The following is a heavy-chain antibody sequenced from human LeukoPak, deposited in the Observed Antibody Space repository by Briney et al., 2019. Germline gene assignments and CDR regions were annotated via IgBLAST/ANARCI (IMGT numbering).Heavy chain of an antibody. CDR2: ISHDGSNR. D-gene: IGHD3-10*01. Sequence: GGSLRLSCAASGFTFSSYWMHWLRQAPGKGLVWVADISHDGSNRYYADYVKGRFTSSRDNSKNTLYMQMNSLRAEDTAVYDCAKDPSSGSYTYYFDYWGQGTLVTVSS. J-gene: IGHJ4*02. CDR1: GFTFSSYW. V-gene: IGHV3-30*18. CDR3: AKDPSSGSYTYYFDY.